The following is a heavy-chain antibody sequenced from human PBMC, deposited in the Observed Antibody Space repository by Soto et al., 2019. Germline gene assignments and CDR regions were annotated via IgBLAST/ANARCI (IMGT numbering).Heavy chain of an antibody. CDR2: IIPIFGTA. Sequence: ASVKVSCKASGGTFSSYAISWVRQAPGQGLEWMGGIIPIFGTANYAQKFQGRVTITADKSTSTAYMELSSLRSEDTAVYYCARNGGTCSSTSCYLTRYGMDVWGQGTTVTVSS. CDR1: GGTFSSYA. V-gene: IGHV1-69*06. CDR3: ARNGGTCSSTSCYLTRYGMDV. D-gene: IGHD2-2*01. J-gene: IGHJ6*02.